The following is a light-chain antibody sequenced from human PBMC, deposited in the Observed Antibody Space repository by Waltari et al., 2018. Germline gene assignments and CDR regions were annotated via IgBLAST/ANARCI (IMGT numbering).Light chain of an antibody. CDR3: QQYNSYSLT. J-gene: IGKJ4*01. Sequence: DIQMTQSPSTLSASVGDRVTITCRSSQSISSWLAWYPQKPGKTPKLLIYKASSLDSGVPSRFSGTGSGTEFTLTISSLQPDDFATYYCQQYNSYSLTFGGGTKVEIK. V-gene: IGKV1-5*03. CDR2: KAS. CDR1: QSISSW.